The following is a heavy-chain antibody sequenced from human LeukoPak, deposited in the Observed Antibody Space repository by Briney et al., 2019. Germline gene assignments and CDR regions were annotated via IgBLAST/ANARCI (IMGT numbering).Heavy chain of an antibody. D-gene: IGHD3-3*01. Sequence: SETLSLTCTVTSGSISGHYWSWIRQPAGKEMQWIGRIYTSGATNYNPSLKSRVTMSIDTSKKEFTLKLTSVTAADTAVYYCARDQYFDFWSSTATPYYFYYWGQGTLVTVSS. J-gene: IGHJ4*02. CDR2: IYTSGAT. CDR1: SGSISGHY. V-gene: IGHV4-4*07. CDR3: ARDQYFDFWSSTATPYYFYY.